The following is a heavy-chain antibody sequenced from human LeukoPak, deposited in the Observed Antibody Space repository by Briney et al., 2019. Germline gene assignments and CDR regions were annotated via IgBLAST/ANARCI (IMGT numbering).Heavy chain of an antibody. V-gene: IGHV1-2*02. J-gene: IGHJ5*02. CDR1: GYTFTGYY. CDR3: ARVRYYYGSGSPFDP. Sequence: GASVKVSCKASGYTFTGYYMHWVRQAPGQGLEWMGWINPNSGGTNYAQKFQGRVTMTRDTSISTAYMELSRLRSDDTAVYYCARVRYYYGSGSPFDPWGQGTLVTVSS. CDR2: INPNSGGT. D-gene: IGHD3-10*01.